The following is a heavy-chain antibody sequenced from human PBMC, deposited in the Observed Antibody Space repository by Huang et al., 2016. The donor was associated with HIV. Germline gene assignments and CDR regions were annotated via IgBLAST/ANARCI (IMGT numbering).Heavy chain of an antibody. CDR2: ISSSSSTI. CDR3: ARDFQSSWYSLYFDY. J-gene: IGHJ4*02. Sequence: EVQLVESGGGLVQPGGSLRLSCAASGFTFSSYSMNWVRQAPGKGLEWVSYISSSSSTIYYADSVKGRFTISRDNAKNSLYLQMNSLRAEDTAVYYCARDFQSSWYSLYFDYWGQGTLVTVSS. CDR1: GFTFSSYS. D-gene: IGHD6-13*01. V-gene: IGHV3-48*01.